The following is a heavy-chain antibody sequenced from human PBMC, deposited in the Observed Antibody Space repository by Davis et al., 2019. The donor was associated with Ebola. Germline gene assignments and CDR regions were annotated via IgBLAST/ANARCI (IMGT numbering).Heavy chain of an antibody. CDR3: ARGGRYFDY. J-gene: IGHJ4*02. D-gene: IGHD2-15*01. Sequence: GESLKISCAASGFTFSSYWMHWVRQAPGKGLVWVSRINGDGSSTFYADSVKGRFTISRDNAKNSLYLQMNSLRAEDTAVYYCARGGRYFDYWGQGTLVTVSS. CDR2: INGDGSST. CDR1: GFTFSSYW. V-gene: IGHV3-74*01.